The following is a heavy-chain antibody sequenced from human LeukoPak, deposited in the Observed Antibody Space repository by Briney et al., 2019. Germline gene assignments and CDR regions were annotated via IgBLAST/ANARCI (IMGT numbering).Heavy chain of an antibody. CDR1: GFTFSSYS. CDR2: ISSSSSYI. D-gene: IGHD1-26*01. J-gene: IGHJ4*02. Sequence: PGGSLRLSCAASGFTFSSYSMNWVRQAPGKGLEWVSSISSSSSYIYYADSVKGRFTISRDNAKNSLYLQMNSLRAEDTAVYYCAREAGATLPSGFDYWGQGTLVTVSS. CDR3: AREAGATLPSGFDY. V-gene: IGHV3-21*01.